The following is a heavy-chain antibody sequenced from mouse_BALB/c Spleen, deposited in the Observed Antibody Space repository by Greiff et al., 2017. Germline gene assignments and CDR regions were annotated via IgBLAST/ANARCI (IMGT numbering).Heavy chain of an antibody. CDR3: ATYSLRSPYAMDY. D-gene: IGHD6-5*01. V-gene: IGHV1S126*01. J-gene: IGHJ4*01. CDR1: GYSFTSYW. Sequence: VQRVESGPQLVRPGASVKISCTASGYSFTSYWMHWVKQRPGQGLEWIGMIDPSDSETRLNQKFKDKATLTVDKSSSTAYMQLSSPTSKDSAVYYCATYSLRSPYAMDYWGQGTSVTVSS. CDR2: IDPSDSET.